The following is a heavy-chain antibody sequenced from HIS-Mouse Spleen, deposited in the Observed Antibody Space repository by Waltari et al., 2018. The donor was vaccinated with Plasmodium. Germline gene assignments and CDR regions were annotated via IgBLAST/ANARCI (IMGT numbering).Heavy chain of an antibody. Sequence: QVQLQESGPGLVKPSETLSLTCTVSGYSISSGYYWGWIRQPPGKGLEWIGSIYHSGRTYYNPSLKSRVTISVDTSKNQFSLKLSSVTAADTAVYYCARVRGSYSRFPFDAFDIWGQGTMVTVSS. CDR1: GYSISSGYY. D-gene: IGHD1-26*01. CDR2: IYHSGRT. CDR3: ARVRGSYSRFPFDAFDI. J-gene: IGHJ3*02. V-gene: IGHV4-38-2*02.